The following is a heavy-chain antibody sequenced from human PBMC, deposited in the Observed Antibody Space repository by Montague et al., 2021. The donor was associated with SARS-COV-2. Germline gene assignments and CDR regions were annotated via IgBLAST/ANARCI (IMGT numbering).Heavy chain of an antibody. D-gene: IGHD2-8*01. CDR2: IRHGGST. V-gene: IGHV4-38-2*02. Sequence: ETLSLTCTVYGYSITNANYWGWIRQPPGKGLEWIGNIRHGGSTXYNRSLKGRVTIPVDKSNNQFSLKLTSVTAADQAVYYCARTSKYCTPTSCYLPNAMDVWGQGTTVTVSS. CDR1: GYSITNANY. CDR3: ARTSKYCTPTSCYLPNAMDV. J-gene: IGHJ6*02.